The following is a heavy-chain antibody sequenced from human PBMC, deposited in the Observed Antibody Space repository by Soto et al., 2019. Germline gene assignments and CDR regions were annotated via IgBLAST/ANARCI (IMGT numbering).Heavy chain of an antibody. Sequence: PSETLSLTCTVSGGSISSSSYYWGWIRQPPGKGLEWIGSIYYSGSTYYNPSLKSRVTISVDTSKNQFSLNLSSVTAADTAVYYCTRVGARFFTNGASYTQIYSLRQGPLVTVSS. CDR3: TRVGARFFTNGASYTQIYS. J-gene: IGHJ5*01. CDR1: GGSISSSSYY. V-gene: IGHV4-39*07. CDR2: IYYSGST. D-gene: IGHD2-8*01.